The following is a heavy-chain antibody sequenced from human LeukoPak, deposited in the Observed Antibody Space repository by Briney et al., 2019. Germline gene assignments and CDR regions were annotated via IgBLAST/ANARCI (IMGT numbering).Heavy chain of an antibody. CDR2: IYPGDSDS. D-gene: IGHD2-15*01. J-gene: IGHJ3*02. V-gene: IGHV5-51*01. Sequence: GESLKISCQGSGYNFINYWIGWVRQMPGKGLEWMGIIYPGDSDSRYSPSFQGQVTISADKSISTAHLQWDSLKASDSAMYYCARLGSPPDDAFDIWGQGTIVTVSS. CDR1: GYNFINYW. CDR3: ARLGSPPDDAFDI.